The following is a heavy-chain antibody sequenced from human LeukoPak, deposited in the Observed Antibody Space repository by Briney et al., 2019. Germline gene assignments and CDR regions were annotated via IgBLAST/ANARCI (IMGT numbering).Heavy chain of an antibody. V-gene: IGHV3-7*01. CDR2: IKQDGSEK. CDR3: SRDFYYYYMDV. Sequence: GGSLRLSCPAAGFTFSYYWMTWVRQAPGKGLEWVANIKQDGSEKYYVDSVKGRFTISRDNAKNSLFLQMNSLRAEDTAVYYCSRDFYYYYMDVWGKGTTVTVSS. J-gene: IGHJ6*03. CDR1: GFTFSYYW.